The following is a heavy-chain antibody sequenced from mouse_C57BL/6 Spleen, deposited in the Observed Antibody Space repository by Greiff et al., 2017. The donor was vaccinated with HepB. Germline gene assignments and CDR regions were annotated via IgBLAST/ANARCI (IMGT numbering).Heavy chain of an antibody. Sequence: VKLQQPGAELVRPGTSVKLSCKASGYTFTSYWMHWVKQRPGQGLEWIGVIDPSDSYTNYNQKFKGKATLTVDTSSSTAYMQLSSLTSEDSAVYYCARNSNYVDYAMDYWGQGTSVTVSS. CDR2: IDPSDSYT. CDR1: GYTFTSYW. J-gene: IGHJ4*01. V-gene: IGHV1-59*01. CDR3: ARNSNYVDYAMDY. D-gene: IGHD2-5*01.